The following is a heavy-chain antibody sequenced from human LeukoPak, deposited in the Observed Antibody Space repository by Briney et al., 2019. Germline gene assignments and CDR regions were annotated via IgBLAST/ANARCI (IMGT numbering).Heavy chain of an antibody. V-gene: IGHV3-30*02. D-gene: IGHD3-10*01. CDR3: ARLSYDSGTHYTCYEY. CDR1: GFTSSSYG. Sequence: GGSLRLSCAASGFTSSSYGMHWVRQAPGKGLEWVAFIRYDGSNKYYADSVKGRFTISRDNAKNSVYLQMNSLRADDTAVYYCARLSYDSGTHYTCYEYWGQGTLVTVSS. CDR2: IRYDGSNK. J-gene: IGHJ4*02.